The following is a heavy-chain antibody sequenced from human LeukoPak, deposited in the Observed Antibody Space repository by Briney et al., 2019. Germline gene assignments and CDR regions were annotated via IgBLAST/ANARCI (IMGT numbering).Heavy chain of an antibody. V-gene: IGHV3-21*01. CDR2: ISSSSNYI. J-gene: IGHJ4*02. CDR3: ASGGIICSGGSCYSYYFDY. D-gene: IGHD2-15*01. CDR1: GFTFSSYS. Sequence: GGSLRLSCAASGFTFSSYSMNWVRQAPGKGLEWVSSISSSSNYIYYADSVKGRFTISRDNAKNSLYLQMNSLRAEDTAVYYCASGGIICSGGSCYSYYFDYWGQGTLVTVSS.